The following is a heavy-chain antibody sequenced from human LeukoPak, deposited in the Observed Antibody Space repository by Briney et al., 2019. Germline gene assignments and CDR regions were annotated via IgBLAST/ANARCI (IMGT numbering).Heavy chain of an antibody. Sequence: ASVKVSCKASGYTFTGYYMHWVRQAPGQGLEWMGWINPNSGGTNYAQKFQGWVTMTRDTSISTAYMELSRLRSDDTAVYYCARTMYYYDSSGPPGYWGQGTLVTVSS. V-gene: IGHV1-2*04. CDR3: ARTMYYYDSSGPPGY. J-gene: IGHJ4*02. CDR2: INPNSGGT. D-gene: IGHD3-22*01. CDR1: GYTFTGYY.